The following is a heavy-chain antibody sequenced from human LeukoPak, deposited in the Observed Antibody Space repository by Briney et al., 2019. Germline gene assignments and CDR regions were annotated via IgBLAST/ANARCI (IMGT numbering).Heavy chain of an antibody. D-gene: IGHD1-26*01. J-gene: IGHJ6*02. CDR2: INWNGGGT. V-gene: IGHV3-9*01. CDR1: GFTFKDYG. CDR3: AKHMRATNTYSFFGLDV. Sequence: SLRLSCAATGFTFKDYGMQWVRQPPGKGLEWVSSINWNGGGTDYADSVKGRFTISRDNDKNSLYLQLSSLRPEDTALYYCAKHMRATNTYSFFGLDVWGQGTTVTVSS.